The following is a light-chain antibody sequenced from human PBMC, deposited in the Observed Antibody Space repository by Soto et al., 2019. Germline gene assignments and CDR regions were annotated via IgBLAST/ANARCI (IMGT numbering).Light chain of an antibody. CDR3: SSYAGSNTYVV. Sequence: QSALTQPPSASGSPGQSVTISCTGTSSDVGGYNYVSWYQQHPVKAPKLMIYEVSKRPSGVPDRFSGSKSGNTASLTVSGLQAEDEADYYCSSYAGSNTYVVFGGGTKLTVL. CDR2: EVS. V-gene: IGLV2-8*01. J-gene: IGLJ2*01. CDR1: SSDVGGYNY.